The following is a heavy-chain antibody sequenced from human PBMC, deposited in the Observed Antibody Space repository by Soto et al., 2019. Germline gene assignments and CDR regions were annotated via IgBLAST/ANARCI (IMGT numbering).Heavy chain of an antibody. D-gene: IGHD3-10*01. J-gene: IGHJ4*02. CDR2: IIPIFGTA. CDR1: GGTLRRYS. V-gene: IGHV1-69*01. CDR3: ARVPRLDYYGSGSYIFDY. Sequence: GAPVKVSRKGSGGTLRRYSISRVGQGPRQRVEWMGGIIPIFGTANYAQKFQGRVTITADESTSTAYMELSSLRSEDTAVYYCARVPRLDYYGSGSYIFDYWGQGTLVTVSS.